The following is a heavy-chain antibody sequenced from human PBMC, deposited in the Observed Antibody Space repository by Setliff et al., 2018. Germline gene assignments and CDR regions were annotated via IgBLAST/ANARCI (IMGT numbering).Heavy chain of an antibody. J-gene: IGHJ4*02. Sequence: GASVKVSCKASGGTFSSYAISWVRQAPGQGLEWMGGIIPIFGTANYAQKFQGRVTITADESTSTAYMELSSLRSDDTAVYYCARGGESGSWLRHFDYWGQGTLVTVSS. CDR3: ARGGESGSWLRHFDY. D-gene: IGHD2-15*01. CDR2: IIPIFGTA. CDR1: GGTFSSYA. V-gene: IGHV1-69*13.